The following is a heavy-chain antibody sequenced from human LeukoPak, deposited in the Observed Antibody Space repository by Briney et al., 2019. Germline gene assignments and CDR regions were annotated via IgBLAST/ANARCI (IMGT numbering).Heavy chain of an antibody. V-gene: IGHV4-59*01. CDR2: IYYSGST. Sequence: SETLSLTCAVYGGSFSGYYWSWIRQPPGKGLEWIGYIYYSGSTNYNPSLKSRVTISVDTSKNQFSLKLSSVTAADTAVYYCARESTNDYGDYPQFDYWGQGTLVTVSS. D-gene: IGHD4-17*01. J-gene: IGHJ4*02. CDR1: GGSFSGYY. CDR3: ARESTNDYGDYPQFDY.